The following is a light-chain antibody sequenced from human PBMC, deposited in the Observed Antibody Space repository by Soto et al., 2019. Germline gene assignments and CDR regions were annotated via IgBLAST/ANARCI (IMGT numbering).Light chain of an antibody. CDR3: CSYTTSNTRQIV. V-gene: IGLV2-14*01. J-gene: IGLJ1*01. CDR1: SSDVVGYNY. Sequence: SVLTQPSSVSGSPGQSITISRTGTSSDVVGYNYVSWYQQQPGKAPKFMIYDVTNRPSGVSNRFSGSKSGNTASLTISGLQAEDEADYYCCSYTTSNTRQIVFGTGTKVTVL. CDR2: DVT.